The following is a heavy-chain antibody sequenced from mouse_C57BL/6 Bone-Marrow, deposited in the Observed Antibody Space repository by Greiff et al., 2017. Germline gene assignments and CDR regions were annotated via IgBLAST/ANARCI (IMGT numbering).Heavy chain of an antibody. D-gene: IGHD2-2*01. CDR2: IDPSDSYT. CDR3: AGLRRRKSFAY. Sequence: VQLQQPGAELVKPGASVKLSCKASGYTFTSYWMQWVKQRPGQGLEWIGEIDPSDSYTNYNQKFKGKATVTVDTSSSTAYMQLSSLTSEDSAVYFCAGLRRRKSFAYWGQGTLLTVSA. CDR1: GYTFTSYW. V-gene: IGHV1-50*01. J-gene: IGHJ3*01.